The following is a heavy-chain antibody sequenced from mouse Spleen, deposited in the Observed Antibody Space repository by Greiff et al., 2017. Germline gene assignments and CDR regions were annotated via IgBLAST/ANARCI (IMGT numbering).Heavy chain of an antibody. Sequence: EVKLMESGGGLVKPGGSLQLSCAASGFTFSSYAMSWVRQTPVKRLAWVATISSGGGNTYYPDSVKGRFTISRDNAKNTLYLQMSSLKSEDTGKYYCARMYGNYEGYCDYWGQGTTRTVSS. J-gene: IGHJ2*01. CDR1: GFTFSSYA. V-gene: IGHV5-9*04. CDR2: ISSGGGNT. CDR3: ARMYGNYEGYCDY. D-gene: IGHD2-10*02.